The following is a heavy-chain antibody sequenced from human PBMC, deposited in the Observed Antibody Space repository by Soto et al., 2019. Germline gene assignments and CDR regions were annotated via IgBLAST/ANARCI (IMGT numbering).Heavy chain of an antibody. J-gene: IGHJ4*02. Sequence: PSETLSLTCTVSGGSISSGGYYWSWIRQHPGKGLEWIGYIYYSGSTYYNPSLKSRVTISVDTSKNQFSLKLSSVTAADTAVYYCAARYGSGSYLDDYWGQGTLVTVSS. CDR1: GGSISSGGYY. CDR3: AARYGSGSYLDDY. D-gene: IGHD3-10*01. V-gene: IGHV4-31*03. CDR2: IYYSGST.